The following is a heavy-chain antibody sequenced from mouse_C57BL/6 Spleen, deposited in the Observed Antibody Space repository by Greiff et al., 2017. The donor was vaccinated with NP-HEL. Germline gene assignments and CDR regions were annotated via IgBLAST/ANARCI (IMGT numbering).Heavy chain of an antibody. Sequence: QVQLQQPGAELVMPGASVKLSCKASGYTFTSYWMHWVKQRPGQGLEWIGEIDPSDSYTNYNQKFKGKSTLTVDKSSSTAYMQLSSLTSQDSAVYYCARGIYDYWGQGTTLTVSS. CDR2: IDPSDSYT. J-gene: IGHJ2*01. CDR3: ARGIYDY. D-gene: IGHD1-3*01. V-gene: IGHV1-69*01. CDR1: GYTFTSYW.